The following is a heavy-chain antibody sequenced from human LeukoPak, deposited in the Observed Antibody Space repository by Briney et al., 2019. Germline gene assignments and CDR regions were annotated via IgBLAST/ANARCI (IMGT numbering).Heavy chain of an antibody. CDR3: ARRPPGYCSGGSCYDYPFDY. Sequence: SETLSLTCTVSGGSISSYYWSWIRQPPGKGLEWIGYIYYSGSTNYNPSLKSRVTISVDTSKNQFSLKLSPVTAADTAVYYCARRPPGYCSGGSCYDYPFDYWGQGTLVTVSS. J-gene: IGHJ4*02. CDR1: GGSISSYY. V-gene: IGHV4-59*08. CDR2: IYYSGST. D-gene: IGHD2-15*01.